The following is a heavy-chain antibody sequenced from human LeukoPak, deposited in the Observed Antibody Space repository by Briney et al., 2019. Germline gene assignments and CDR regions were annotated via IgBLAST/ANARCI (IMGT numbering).Heavy chain of an antibody. CDR1: GYTFTSYG. J-gene: IGHJ5*02. CDR3: ARHMCSSTSCYGGLENWFDP. Sequence: ASVKVSCKASGYTFTSYGISWVRQAPGQGLEWMGWISAYNGNTNYAQKLQGRVTMTTDTSTSTAYMELRSLRSDDTAVYYCARHMCSSTSCYGGLENWFDPWGQGTLVTVSS. CDR2: ISAYNGNT. D-gene: IGHD2-2*01. V-gene: IGHV1-18*01.